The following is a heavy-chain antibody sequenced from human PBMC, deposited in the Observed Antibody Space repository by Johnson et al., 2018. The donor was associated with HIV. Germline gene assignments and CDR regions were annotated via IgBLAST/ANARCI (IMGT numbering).Heavy chain of an antibody. CDR3: ARDKYGVPSGTFDI. CDR2: INWNGGTT. V-gene: IGHV3-20*04. CDR1: GFTFDDYG. D-gene: IGHD4-17*01. J-gene: IGHJ3*02. Sequence: VQLVESGGGVVRPGGSLRLSCVASGFTFDDYGMNWVRQAPGKGLEWVSAINWNGGTTGYADSVKVRFTISRDNAKNSRYLQMNSLRAEDTAFYYCARDKYGVPSGTFDIWGQGTMVTVSS.